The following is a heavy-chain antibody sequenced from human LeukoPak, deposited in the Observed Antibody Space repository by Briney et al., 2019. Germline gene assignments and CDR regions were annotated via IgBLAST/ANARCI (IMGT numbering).Heavy chain of an antibody. Sequence: ASVKVSCKASGYTFTSYYMHWVRQAPGQGLEWMGWINPNSGGTNYAQKFQGRVTITADKSTSTAYMELSSLRSEDTAVYYCARGPGGDYFRLLDYWGQGTLVTVSS. V-gene: IGHV1-2*02. J-gene: IGHJ4*02. CDR3: ARGPGGDYFRLLDY. CDR1: GYTFTSYY. D-gene: IGHD2/OR15-2a*01. CDR2: INPNSGGT.